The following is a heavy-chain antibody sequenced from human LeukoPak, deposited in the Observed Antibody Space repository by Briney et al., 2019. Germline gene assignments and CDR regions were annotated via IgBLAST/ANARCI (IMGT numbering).Heavy chain of an antibody. J-gene: IGHJ3*02. D-gene: IGHD3-16*01. CDR3: ARTGGLTKPGRSIDAFDI. Sequence: GGSLRLSCAASEFTFGNYWMSWVRQAPGKGLEWMANIKQDGREKYYVDSVKGRFTISRDNAENSLYLQMNSLRAEDTAVYYCARTGGLTKPGRSIDAFDIWGQGTMVTVSS. CDR1: EFTFGNYW. CDR2: IKQDGREK. V-gene: IGHV3-7*01.